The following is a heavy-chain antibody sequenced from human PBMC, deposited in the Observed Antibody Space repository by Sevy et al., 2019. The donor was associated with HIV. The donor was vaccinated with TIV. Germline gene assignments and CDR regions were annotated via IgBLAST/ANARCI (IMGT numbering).Heavy chain of an antibody. J-gene: IGHJ5*02. CDR1: GFTFSNYA. D-gene: IGHD3-3*01. CDR3: ARHNFLYFRSGYYDS. CDR2: LSYDGSDK. V-gene: IGHV3-30-3*01. Sequence: GGSLRLSCAASGFTFSNYAIHWVRQAPGKGLEWVAVLSYDGSDKDYADSVKGRFTISRDNFNNTLYLHMNSLKIEDTAVYYCARHNFLYFRSGYYDSWGPGTLVTVSS.